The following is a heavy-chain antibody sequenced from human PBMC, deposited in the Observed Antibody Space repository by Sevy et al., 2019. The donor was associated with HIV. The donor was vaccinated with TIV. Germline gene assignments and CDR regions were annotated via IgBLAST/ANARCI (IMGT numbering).Heavy chain of an antibody. D-gene: IGHD6-13*01. V-gene: IGHV1-18*01. CDR1: GYTFTSFG. J-gene: IGHJ4*02. Sequence: ASVKVSCKTSGYTFTSFGITWVRQAPGQGLEWMGWISAYNGNTDYAEKLQGRVTMTTDTSTRTAYMELSSLTSDDTAVYFCARDRWATDHWGQGTLVTVSS. CDR3: ARDRWATDH. CDR2: ISAYNGNT.